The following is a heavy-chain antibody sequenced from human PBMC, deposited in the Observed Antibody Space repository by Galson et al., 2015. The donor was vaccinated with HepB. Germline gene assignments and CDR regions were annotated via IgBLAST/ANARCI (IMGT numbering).Heavy chain of an antibody. J-gene: IGHJ3*02. D-gene: IGHD3-22*01. CDR1: GYTFTTYY. Sequence: SVKVSCKASGYTFTTYYMFWVRQAPGQGLEWMGMINPSGGSTSYSQKFQGRVTMTRDTSTSTVYMELSSLRSEDTAVYYCARGSEAKSSGYYSLDAFDIWGQGTMVTVSS. V-gene: IGHV1-46*01. CDR2: INPSGGST. CDR3: ARGSEAKSSGYYSLDAFDI.